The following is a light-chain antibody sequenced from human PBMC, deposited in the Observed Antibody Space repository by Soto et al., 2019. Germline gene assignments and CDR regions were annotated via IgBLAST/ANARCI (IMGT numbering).Light chain of an antibody. Sequence: DIQMTQSPSSLSAAVGDRVTFTCQASQDIYKYLNWYQQKPGKAPKLLIYDASNLETGVPSRFSGSGSGTDFTFTINSLEPEDVATYYCQQYDDLPRTFGQGTKLQVK. CDR3: QQYDDLPRT. J-gene: IGKJ2*01. CDR1: QDIYKY. CDR2: DAS. V-gene: IGKV1-33*01.